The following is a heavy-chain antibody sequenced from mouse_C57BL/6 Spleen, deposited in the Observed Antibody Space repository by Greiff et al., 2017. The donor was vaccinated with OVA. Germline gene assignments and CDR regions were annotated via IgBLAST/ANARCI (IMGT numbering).Heavy chain of an antibody. CDR2: IYPGDGDT. CDR1: GYAFSSSW. D-gene: IGHD1-1*01. Sequence: QVHVKQSGPELVKPGASVKISCKASGYAFSSSWMNWVKQRPGKGLEWIGRIYPGDGDTNYNGKFKGKATLTADKSSSTAYMQLSNLTSEDSAVYFCARSPLLLRNFDVWGTGTTVTVSS. CDR3: ARSPLLLRNFDV. J-gene: IGHJ1*03. V-gene: IGHV1-82*01.